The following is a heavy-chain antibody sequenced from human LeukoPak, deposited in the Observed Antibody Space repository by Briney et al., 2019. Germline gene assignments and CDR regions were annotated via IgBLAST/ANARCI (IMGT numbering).Heavy chain of an antibody. CDR1: GGTFSSYA. V-gene: IGHV1-69*05. J-gene: IGHJ6*03. CDR3: ACESSAYPRYSGYDMGYYYYYMDV. CDR2: IIPIFGTA. Sequence: SVKVSCKASGGTFSSYAISWVRQAPGQGLEWMGGIIPIFGTANYAQKFQGRATITTDESTSTAYMELSSLRSEDTAVYYCACESSAYPRYSGYDMGYYYYYMDVWGKGTTVTVSS. D-gene: IGHD5-12*01.